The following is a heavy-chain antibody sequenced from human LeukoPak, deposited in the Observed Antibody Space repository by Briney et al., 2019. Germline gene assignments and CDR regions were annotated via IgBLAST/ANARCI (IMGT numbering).Heavy chain of an antibody. Sequence: GESLKISCKGSGFSFSNYWIAWVRQMPGEGLEWMGIIYPGDSSTRYSPSFQGQVTISADKSISTVYLQWSSLKASDTAMYYCARPKAKANTIFGVVISGYWGQGTLVTVSS. CDR2: IYPGDSST. J-gene: IGHJ4*02. CDR3: ARPKAKANTIFGVVISGY. V-gene: IGHV5-51*01. CDR1: GFSFSNYW. D-gene: IGHD3-3*01.